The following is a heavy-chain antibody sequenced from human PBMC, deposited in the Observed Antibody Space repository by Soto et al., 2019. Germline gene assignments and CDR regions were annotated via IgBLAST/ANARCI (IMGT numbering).Heavy chain of an antibody. CDR1: GFTLSSYE. J-gene: IGHJ6*02. CDR3: AKDVKLFFSSVYSSYGKDV. CDR2: ISNDGSSQ. V-gene: IGHV3-30*18. Sequence: GGSLRLSCAASGFTLSSYEMHWVRQAPGKGLEWVAVISNDGSSQYYADSVKGRFTISRDNSKNTLYLQMNSLSTEDTAVYFCAKDVKLFFSSVYSSYGKDVWGLGTTVTV. D-gene: IGHD1-26*01.